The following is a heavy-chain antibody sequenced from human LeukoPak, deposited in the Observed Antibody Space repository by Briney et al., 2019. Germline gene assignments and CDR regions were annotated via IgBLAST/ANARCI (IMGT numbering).Heavy chain of an antibody. D-gene: IGHD5-24*01. CDR3: ARNGRMPTEYYYDYIDV. Sequence: SETLSLTCTVSGGSISSYYWSWIRQPPGKGLESIGYIYTSGSTNYNPSPKGRVTISVDSSKNQFSLKLTSMTAADTAVYYGARNGRMPTEYYYDYIDVWGKGTTVTVSS. V-gene: IGHV4-4*09. CDR1: GGSISSYY. CDR2: IYTSGST. J-gene: IGHJ6*03.